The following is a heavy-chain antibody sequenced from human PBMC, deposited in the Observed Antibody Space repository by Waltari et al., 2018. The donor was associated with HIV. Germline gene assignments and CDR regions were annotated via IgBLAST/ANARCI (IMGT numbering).Heavy chain of an antibody. D-gene: IGHD3-22*01. Sequence: QVQLVQSGAEVKKPGSSVKVSCKASGGTFSSYAISWVRQAPGQGVEWKGVIIPILGTANYAQKFQGRVTITADESTSTAYMELSSLRSEDTAVYYCARARDYYDSSGSCFDYWGQGTLVTVSS. CDR3: ARARDYYDSSGSCFDY. J-gene: IGHJ4*02. CDR2: IIPILGTA. CDR1: GGTFSSYA. V-gene: IGHV1-69*01.